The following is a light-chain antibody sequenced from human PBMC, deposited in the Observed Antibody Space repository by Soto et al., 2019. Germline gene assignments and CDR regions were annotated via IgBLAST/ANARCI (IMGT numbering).Light chain of an antibody. CDR2: EVS. J-gene: IGLJ2*01. CDR3: TSYTSSSTVV. CDR1: SSDVGDYNS. V-gene: IGLV2-14*01. Sequence: QSALTQPVSVSGSPGQSITISCTGTSSDVGDYNSVSWYQQHPGKAPKLMIYEVSHRPSGVSNRFSGSKSGNTASLTISGLQAEDEADYYCTSYTSSSTVVFGGGTKLTVL.